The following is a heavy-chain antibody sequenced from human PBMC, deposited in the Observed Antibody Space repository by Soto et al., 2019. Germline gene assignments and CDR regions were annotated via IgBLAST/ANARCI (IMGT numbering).Heavy chain of an antibody. Sequence: QVQLVQSGAEVKKPGASVKVSCKTSGYTFTNHDINWVRQATGQGLEWMGWMSPNSGNTGFAQKFQGRVTLTVNTAISTAYMELSSLTSDDTAVYYCARGDDFWSGRLDSWGQGTLVTASS. V-gene: IGHV1-8*01. CDR3: ARGDDFWSGRLDS. J-gene: IGHJ4*02. D-gene: IGHD3-3*01. CDR1: GYTFTNHD. CDR2: MSPNSGNT.